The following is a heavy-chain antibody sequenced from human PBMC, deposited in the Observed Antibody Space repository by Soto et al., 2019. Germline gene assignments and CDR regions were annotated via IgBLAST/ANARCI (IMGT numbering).Heavy chain of an antibody. CDR2: ISYDGSNK. V-gene: IGHV3-30*18. J-gene: IGHJ6*02. Sequence: GGSLRLSCAASGFTFSSYGMHWVRQAPGKGLEWVAVISYDGSNKYYADSVKGRFTISRDNSKNTLYPQMNSLRAEDTAVYYCAKDFAAPPAHYYYYGMDVWGQGTTVTVSS. CDR3: AKDFAAPPAHYYYYGMDV. CDR1: GFTFSSYG.